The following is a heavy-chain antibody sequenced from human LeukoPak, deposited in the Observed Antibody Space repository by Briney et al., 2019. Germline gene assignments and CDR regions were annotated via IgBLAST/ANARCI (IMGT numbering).Heavy chain of an antibody. D-gene: IGHD3-3*01. Sequence: GGSLRLSCAASGFTFSSYAMHWVRQAPGRGLEYVSAISSNGGSTYYANSVKGRFTISRDNSKNTLYLQMGSLRAEDMAVYYCARVPITIFGVVTYYMDIWGKGTTVTVSS. CDR3: ARVPITIFGVVTYYMDI. CDR1: GFTFSSYA. CDR2: ISSNGGST. J-gene: IGHJ6*03. V-gene: IGHV3-64*01.